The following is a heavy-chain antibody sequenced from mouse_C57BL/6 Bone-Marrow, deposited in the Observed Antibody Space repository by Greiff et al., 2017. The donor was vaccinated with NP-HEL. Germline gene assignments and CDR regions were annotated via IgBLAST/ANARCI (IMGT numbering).Heavy chain of an antibody. CDR2: IDPENGDT. CDR1: GFNIKDDY. V-gene: IGHV14-4*01. CDR3: SMCYLDD. J-gene: IGHJ2*01. Sequence: VQLKQSGAELVRPGASVKLSCTASGFNIKDDYMHWVKQRPEQGLEWIGWIDPENGDTEYASKFQGKATITAETSSNTAYLQLSSLTSEDTAFYYCSMCYLDDWGQGTTLTVSS.